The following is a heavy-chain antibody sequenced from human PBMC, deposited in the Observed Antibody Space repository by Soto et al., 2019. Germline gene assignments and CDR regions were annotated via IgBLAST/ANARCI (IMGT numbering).Heavy chain of an antibody. CDR2: IYHSGST. CDR3: ARGKRTTYYGSGNYYERSMAYSYFYGMGV. Sequence: PSETLSPTCAGSGGSISSDDSSWSWIRQPPGKGLEWIGYIYHSGSTYYNPSLTSRVTISVDSSKNQFSLSLSSVTAADTAIYYCARGKRTTYYGSGNYYERSMAYSYFYGMGVWGQGATVTVSS. J-gene: IGHJ6*02. D-gene: IGHD3-10*01. CDR1: GGSISSDDSS. V-gene: IGHV4-30-2*01.